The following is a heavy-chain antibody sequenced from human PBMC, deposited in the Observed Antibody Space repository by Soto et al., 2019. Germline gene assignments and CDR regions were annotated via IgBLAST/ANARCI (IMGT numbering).Heavy chain of an antibody. D-gene: IGHD2-15*01. V-gene: IGHV4-39*01. CDR1: GGSISSSSYY. Sequence: QLQLQESGPGLVKPSETLSLTCTVSGGSISSSSYYWGWIRQPPGKGLEWIGSIYYSGSTYYNPSLKSRVTISVDTSKNQFSLKLNSVTAEDTAVYYCATVVRYCSGGSCYSEYFQHWGQGTLVTVSS. CDR3: ATVVRYCSGGSCYSEYFQH. CDR2: IYYSGST. J-gene: IGHJ1*01.